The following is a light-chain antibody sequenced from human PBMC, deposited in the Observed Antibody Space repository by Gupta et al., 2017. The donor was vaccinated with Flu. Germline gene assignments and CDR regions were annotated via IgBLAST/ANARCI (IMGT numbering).Light chain of an antibody. V-gene: IGKV3-15*01. CDR2: DSS. Sequence: IVMTQSPATLSVSLGESATLSCRASQSVTTDVAWYQQKPDQAPRLLIYDSSTRATGVPGRFSGSASGTEFTLTISSLQSEDFALYFCQHYNNWPPELTFGGGTNVDIK. J-gene: IGKJ4*01. CDR1: QSVTTD. CDR3: QHYNNWPPELT.